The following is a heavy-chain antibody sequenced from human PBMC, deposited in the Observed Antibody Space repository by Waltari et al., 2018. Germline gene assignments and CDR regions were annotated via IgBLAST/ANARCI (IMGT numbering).Heavy chain of an antibody. CDR2: ISDSSKTI. Sequence: DVHLVESGGGLVQPGGSLRLSCAASGFTFNTSSMNWVRQAPGKGLEWIAYISDSSKTIYYADSVKGRFTISRDNAKNSLYLQMDSLRVEDTAVYYCASPFDYWGQGTLVTVSS. CDR1: GFTFNTSS. CDR3: ASPFDY. V-gene: IGHV3-48*04. J-gene: IGHJ4*02.